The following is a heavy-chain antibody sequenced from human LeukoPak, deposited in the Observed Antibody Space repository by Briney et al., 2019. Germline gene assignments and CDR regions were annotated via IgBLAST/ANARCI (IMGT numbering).Heavy chain of an antibody. V-gene: IGHV4-4*07. CDR1: GGSIIGYY. Sequence: SETLSLTCAVSGGSIIGYYWSCIRQPAGKGLEWIGRIYTSGSTNYNPSLESRVTMSIDTSKNQFSLKLSSVTAADAAVYYCARVDLRERNVFDIWGQGTVVTVAS. J-gene: IGHJ3*02. CDR3: ARVDLRERNVFDI. CDR2: IYTSGST.